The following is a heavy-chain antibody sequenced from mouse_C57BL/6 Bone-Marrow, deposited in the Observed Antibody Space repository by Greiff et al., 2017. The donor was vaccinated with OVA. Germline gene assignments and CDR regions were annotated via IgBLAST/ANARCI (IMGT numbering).Heavy chain of an antibody. CDR3: ARSGIYYGIYYAMDY. CDR1: GYTFTNYW. V-gene: IGHV1-63*01. J-gene: IGHJ4*01. D-gene: IGHD2-1*01. CDR2: IYPGGGYT. Sequence: VKLMESGAELVRPGTSVKMSCKASGYTFTNYWIGWAKQRPGHGLEWIGDIYPGGGYTNYNEKFKGKATLTADKSSSTAYMQFSSLTSEDSAIYYCARSGIYYGIYYAMDYWGQGTSVTVSS.